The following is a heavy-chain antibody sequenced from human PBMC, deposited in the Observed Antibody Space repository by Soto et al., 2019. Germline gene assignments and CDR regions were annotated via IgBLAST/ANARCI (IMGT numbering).Heavy chain of an antibody. CDR1: GFTFSSYA. CDR3: ARGRYETTEN. V-gene: IGHV3-30-3*01. D-gene: IGHD1-1*01. J-gene: IGHJ4*02. Sequence: GSLRLSCAASGFTFSSYAMHWVRQAPGKGLEWVAVISYDGSNKYYADSVKGRFTISRDNSKNTLYLQMNSLRAEDTAVYYCARGRYETTENWGQGTLVTVSS. CDR2: ISYDGSNK.